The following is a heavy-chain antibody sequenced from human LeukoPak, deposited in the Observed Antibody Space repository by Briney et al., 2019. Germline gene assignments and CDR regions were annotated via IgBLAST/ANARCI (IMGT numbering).Heavy chain of an antibody. Sequence: SETLSLTCAVSGGSISSGGYSWSWIRPPPGTGLDWIGYIYHSGSTYYNPSLKSRVTISVDRSKNQFSLKLSSVTAADTAVYYCARGAMIGPAPPRFDPWGQGTLVTVSS. V-gene: IGHV4-30-2*01. J-gene: IGHJ5*02. CDR3: ARGAMIGPAPPRFDP. CDR2: IYHSGST. D-gene: IGHD3-22*01. CDR1: GGSISSGGYS.